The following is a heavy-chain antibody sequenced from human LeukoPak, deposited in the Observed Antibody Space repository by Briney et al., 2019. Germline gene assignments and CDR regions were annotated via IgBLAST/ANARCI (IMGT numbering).Heavy chain of an antibody. CDR1: GFTFSNYW. Sequence: GGSLRLSCAASGFTFSNYWMSWVRQAPGKGLEWVSAISGSGGSTYYADSVKGRFTISRDNSKNTLYLQMNSLRAEDTAVYYCAKGTGLKFYGSGSYFGYWGQGTLVTVSS. D-gene: IGHD3-10*01. CDR2: ISGSGGST. V-gene: IGHV3-23*01. J-gene: IGHJ4*02. CDR3: AKGTGLKFYGSGSYFGY.